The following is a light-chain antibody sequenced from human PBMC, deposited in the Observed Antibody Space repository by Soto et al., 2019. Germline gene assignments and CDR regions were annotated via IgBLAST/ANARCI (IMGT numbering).Light chain of an antibody. V-gene: IGKV3-11*01. CDR2: DAS. CDR3: QQRASWPLT. J-gene: IGKJ4*01. Sequence: EIELTQSPATLSLSPGERATLSCRASQSVGGRLGWYQQKPGRAPRLLIYDASIRATGIPARFSGSGYGTDFILTISSLEPEDFAVYYCQQRASWPLTFGGGTRVEIK. CDR1: QSVGGR.